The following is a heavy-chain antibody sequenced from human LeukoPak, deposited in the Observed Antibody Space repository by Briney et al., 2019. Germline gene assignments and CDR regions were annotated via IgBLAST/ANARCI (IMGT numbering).Heavy chain of an antibody. CDR2: IKQDGSEK. Sequence: GGSLRLSCAASGFTFSSYWMSWVRQAPGKGLEWVANIKQDGSEKYYVDSVKGRFTISRDNAKNLLYLQMNSLRAEDTAVYYCARDFTDRYYYDSSGYYTDYWGQGTLVTVSS. V-gene: IGHV3-7*01. J-gene: IGHJ4*02. D-gene: IGHD3-22*01. CDR1: GFTFSSYW. CDR3: ARDFTDRYYYDSSGYYTDY.